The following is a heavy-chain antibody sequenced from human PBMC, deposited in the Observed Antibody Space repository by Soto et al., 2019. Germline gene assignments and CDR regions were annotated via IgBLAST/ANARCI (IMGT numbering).Heavy chain of an antibody. CDR1: GYSFTHYV. V-gene: IGHV1-3*01. J-gene: IGHJ4*02. D-gene: IGHD2-8*02. CDR2: IGGGDAKT. CDR3: GRDYASDRGVHLDF. Sequence: QVQLVQSGTEVKKPGASVKVSCKASGYSFTHYVIHWVRQAPGQRLEWMGWIGGGDAKTHYSQNFQGSVTITKDTSASTAYMELSSLISEDTAVYYWGRDYASDRGVHLDFWGQGTLVTVSS.